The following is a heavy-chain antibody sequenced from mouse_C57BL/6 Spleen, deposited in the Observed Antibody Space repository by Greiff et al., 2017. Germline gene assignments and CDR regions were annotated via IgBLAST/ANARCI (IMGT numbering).Heavy chain of an antibody. D-gene: IGHD2-1*01. CDR1: GYAFSSSW. J-gene: IGHJ1*03. CDR3: ARFYYGNYWYFDV. Sequence: VKLMESGPELVKPGASVKISCKASGYAFSSSWMNWVKQRPGKGLEWIGRLYPGDGDTNYNGKFKGKATLTADKSSSTAYMQLSSLTSEDSAVYFCARFYYGNYWYFDVWGTGTTVTVSS. CDR2: LYPGDGDT. V-gene: IGHV1-82*01.